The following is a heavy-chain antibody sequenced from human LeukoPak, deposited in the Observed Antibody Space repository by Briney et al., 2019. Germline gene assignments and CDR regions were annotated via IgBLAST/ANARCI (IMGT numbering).Heavy chain of an antibody. CDR2: ISSNGGST. CDR1: GFTFSRYA. J-gene: IGHJ4*02. Sequence: GGSLRLSCSASGFTFSRYAMHWVRQAPGKGLEYVSAISSNGGSTYYADSVKGRFTISRDNSRNTLHLQVSSLRVEDTAVYYCVKDSSSGSYFDYWGQGTLVTVSS. D-gene: IGHD3-10*01. CDR3: VKDSSSGSYFDY. V-gene: IGHV3-64D*06.